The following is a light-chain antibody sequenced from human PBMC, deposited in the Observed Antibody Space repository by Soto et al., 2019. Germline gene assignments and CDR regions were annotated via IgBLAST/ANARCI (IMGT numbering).Light chain of an antibody. CDR3: QQRSNWPPSIT. Sequence: EVVMTQSSATLSVSPGESATLSCRASQSVSSYLAWYQQKPGQAPRLLIYDASNRATGIPARFSGSGSGTDFTLTISSLEPEDFAVYYCQQRSNWPPSITFGQGTRLEIK. CDR2: DAS. V-gene: IGKV3-11*01. J-gene: IGKJ5*01. CDR1: QSVSSY.